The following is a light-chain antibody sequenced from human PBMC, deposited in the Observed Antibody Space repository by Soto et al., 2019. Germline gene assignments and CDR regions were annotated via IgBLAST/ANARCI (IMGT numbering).Light chain of an antibody. J-gene: IGLJ2*01. CDR2: GNT. Sequence: QSVLTQPPSVSGAPGQRVTISCTGSSSNIGAGYDVHWYQHLPGTAPKLLIYGNTSRPSGVPDRFSGSKSGTSASLAITGLQAEDEADYFCQSYDTSLSGVVFGGGTKLTVL. CDR3: QSYDTSLSGVV. V-gene: IGLV1-40*01. CDR1: SSNIGAGYD.